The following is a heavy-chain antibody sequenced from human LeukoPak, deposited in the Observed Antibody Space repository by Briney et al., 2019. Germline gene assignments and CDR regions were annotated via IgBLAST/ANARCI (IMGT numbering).Heavy chain of an antibody. V-gene: IGHV3-7*05. J-gene: IGHJ4*02. CDR1: GFTFSNYW. CDR2: IKEDGSEK. Sequence: GGSLRLSCASSGFTFSNYWMSWVRQAPGKGLEWVANIKEDGSEKDYVDSVKGRFTISRDNAKNSLYLQMNSLRAEDTAIYYCARDWGAAGLWDYWGQGTLVPVSS. D-gene: IGHD6-13*01. CDR3: ARDWGAAGLWDY.